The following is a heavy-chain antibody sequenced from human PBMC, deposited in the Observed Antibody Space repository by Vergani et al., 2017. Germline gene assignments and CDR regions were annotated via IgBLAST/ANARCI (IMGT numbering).Heavy chain of an antibody. J-gene: IGHJ4*02. CDR2: IYYSGST. CDR3: ARRFIESSGFLNHSPFDY. CDR1: GGSISSSSYY. D-gene: IGHD3-22*01. V-gene: IGHV4-39*01. Sequence: QLQLQESGPGLVKPSETLSLTCTVSGGSISSSSYYWGWIRQPPGKGLEWIGSIYYSGSTYYNPSLKSRVTISVDTSKNQFSLKLSSVTAADTAVYYCARRFIESSGFLNHSPFDYWGQGTLVTVSS.